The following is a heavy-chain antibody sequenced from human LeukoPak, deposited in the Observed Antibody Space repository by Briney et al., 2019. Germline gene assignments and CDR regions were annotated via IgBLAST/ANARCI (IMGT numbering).Heavy chain of an antibody. CDR1: GFTFSTYG. Sequence: PGGSLRLSCAASGFTFSTYGIHWVRQAPGKGLEWVSVLYSGGNSYYADSVKGRVAISRDNSKNTVFLQMNSVRAEDTAVYYCARSYSNHLFGMDVWGQGTTVTVSS. CDR3: ARSYSNHLFGMDV. J-gene: IGHJ6*02. D-gene: IGHD4-11*01. CDR2: LYSGGNS. V-gene: IGHV3-66*01.